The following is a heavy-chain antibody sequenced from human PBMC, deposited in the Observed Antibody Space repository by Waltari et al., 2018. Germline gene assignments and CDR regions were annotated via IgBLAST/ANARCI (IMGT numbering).Heavy chain of an antibody. CDR3: ARPKGIAAASFDY. J-gene: IGHJ4*02. CDR1: GGSFSGYY. Sequence: QVQLQQWGAGLLKPSETLSLTCAVYGGSFSGYYWSWIRQPPGKGLEWIGEINHSGSTNYNPSLKSRVTISVDTSKNQFSLKLSSVTAADTAVYYCARPKGIAAASFDYWGQGTLVTVSS. CDR2: INHSGST. D-gene: IGHD6-13*01. V-gene: IGHV4-34*01.